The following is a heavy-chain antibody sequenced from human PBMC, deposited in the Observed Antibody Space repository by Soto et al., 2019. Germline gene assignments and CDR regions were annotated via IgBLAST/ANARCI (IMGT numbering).Heavy chain of an antibody. CDR1: GFSFTSAW. CDR3: TTGRGGSAYVPGAY. J-gene: IGHJ4*02. CDR2: IKTNIDGGAT. D-gene: IGHD5-12*01. Sequence: EVQLVESGGGLVKPGGSLRLSCAASGFSFTSAWMNWVRQIPGKGLEWVGRIKTNIDGGATDYSAPVKGRFTISRDDSTARVYLQMNSLKTEDTAVYYCTTGRGGSAYVPGAYWGQGALVTVSS. V-gene: IGHV3-15*07.